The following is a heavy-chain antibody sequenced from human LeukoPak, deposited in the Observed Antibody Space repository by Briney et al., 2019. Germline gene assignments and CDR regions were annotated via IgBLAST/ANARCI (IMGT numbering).Heavy chain of an antibody. Sequence: GGSLRLSCVVSGFPFSSYAMSWVRQAPGKGLEWVSGISGSGDDTYYAASVKGRFIVSRDTSKNTLYLQMNSLRAEDTAVYYCAKDTIFAPRIYPDYWGQGTLVTVSS. CDR3: AKDTIFAPRIYPDY. J-gene: IGHJ4*02. V-gene: IGHV3-23*01. CDR1: GFPFSSYA. D-gene: IGHD3-3*01. CDR2: ISGSGDDT.